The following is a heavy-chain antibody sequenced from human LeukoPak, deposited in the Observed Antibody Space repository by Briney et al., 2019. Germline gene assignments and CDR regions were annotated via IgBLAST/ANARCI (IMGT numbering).Heavy chain of an antibody. V-gene: IGHV3-21*01. CDR2: ISSSSSYI. J-gene: IGHJ6*02. CDR1: GFTFSSYS. CDR3: AREYSSSSNYYGMDV. D-gene: IGHD6-6*01. Sequence: GGSLRLSCAASGFTFSSYSMNWVRQAPGKGLEWVSSISSSSSYIYYADSVKGRFTISRDNAKNSLYLQMHSLRAEDTAVYYCAREYSSSSNYYGMDVRGQGTTVTVSS.